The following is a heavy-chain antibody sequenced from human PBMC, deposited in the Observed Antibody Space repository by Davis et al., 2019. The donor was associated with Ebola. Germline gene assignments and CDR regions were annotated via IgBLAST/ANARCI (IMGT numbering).Heavy chain of an antibody. CDR3: ARLPQKRDYGDY. CDR1: GFTFSSYA. V-gene: IGHV3-30-3*01. J-gene: IGHJ4*02. Sequence: GESLKISCAASGFTFSSYAMHWVRQAPGKGLEWVAVISYDGSNKYYADSVKGRFTISRDNSKNTLYLQMNSLRAEDTAVYYCARLPQKRDYGDYWGQGTLVTVSS. D-gene: IGHD1-1*01. CDR2: ISYDGSNK.